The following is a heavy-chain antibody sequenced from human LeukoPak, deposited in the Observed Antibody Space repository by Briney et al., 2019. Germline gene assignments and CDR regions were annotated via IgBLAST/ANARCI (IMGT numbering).Heavy chain of an antibody. V-gene: IGHV4-59*12. CDR2: IYYSGST. Sequence: SETLSLTCTVSGGSISSYYWSWIRQPPGKGLEWIGYIYYSGSTNYNPSLKSRVTISVDTSKNQFSLKLSSVTAADTAVYYCARAPKPYYYDSSGYPDYFDYWGQGTLVTVSS. CDR3: ARAPKPYYYDSSGYPDYFDY. CDR1: GGSISSYY. J-gene: IGHJ4*02. D-gene: IGHD3-22*01.